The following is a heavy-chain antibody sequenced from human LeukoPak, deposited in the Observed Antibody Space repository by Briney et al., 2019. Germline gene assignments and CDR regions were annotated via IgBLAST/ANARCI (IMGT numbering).Heavy chain of an antibody. CDR2: INPNSGGT. V-gene: IGHV1-2*02. Sequence: GASVKVSCKASGYTFTGYYMHWVRQAPGQGLEWMGWINPNSGGTNYAQKFQGRVTMTRDTSISTAYMELSRLRSDDTAVYYCARADGGKRDYFDYWGQGTLVTVSS. CDR3: ARADGGKRDYFDY. J-gene: IGHJ4*02. D-gene: IGHD4-23*01. CDR1: GYTFTGYY.